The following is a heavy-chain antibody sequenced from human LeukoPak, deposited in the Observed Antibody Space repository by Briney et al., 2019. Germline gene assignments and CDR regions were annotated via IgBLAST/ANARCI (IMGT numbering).Heavy chain of an antibody. J-gene: IGHJ4*02. CDR3: ARENYFDY. CDR2: ITPDGSEK. V-gene: IGHV3-7*04. CDR1: GFTFSSFW. Sequence: PGGSLRLSCAASGFTFSSFWMGWVRQAPGKGLEWVANITPDGSEKNYGDSVRGRFTISRDNARNSLSLQMNSLRVEDTAVYYCARENYFDYWGQGTLVTVSS.